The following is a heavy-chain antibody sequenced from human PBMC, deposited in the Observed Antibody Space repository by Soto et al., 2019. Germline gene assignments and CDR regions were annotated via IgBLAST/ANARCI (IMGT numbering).Heavy chain of an antibody. CDR2: ISAYNGNT. Sequence: ASVKVSCKASGYTFTSYGISWVRQAPGQGLEWMGWISAYNGNTSYAQKLQGRVTMTTDTSTSTAYMELRSLRSDDTAVYYCARDVGFLEWLFREPHITRFDYWGQGTLVTVSS. D-gene: IGHD3-3*01. CDR3: ARDVGFLEWLFREPHITRFDY. V-gene: IGHV1-18*01. CDR1: GYTFTSYG. J-gene: IGHJ4*02.